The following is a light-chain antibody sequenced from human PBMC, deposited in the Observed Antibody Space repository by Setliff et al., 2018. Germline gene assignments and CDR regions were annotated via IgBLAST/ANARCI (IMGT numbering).Light chain of an antibody. V-gene: IGLV1-44*01. CDR3: SSYTSSSTYVV. CDR2: DVS. CDR1: SSNIGSNT. Sequence: QSVLTQPPSASGTPGQRVTISCSGSSSNIGSNTVNWYQQLPGTAPKLMIYDVSKRPSGVSNRFSGSKSGNTASLTISGLQAEDEADYYCSSYTSSSTYVVFGGGTKVTVL. J-gene: IGLJ2*01.